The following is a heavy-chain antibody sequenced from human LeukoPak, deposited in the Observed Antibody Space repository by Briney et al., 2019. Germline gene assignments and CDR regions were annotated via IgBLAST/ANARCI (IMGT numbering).Heavy chain of an antibody. J-gene: IGHJ4*02. D-gene: IGHD4-23*01. V-gene: IGHV2-70*04. CDR2: IDWDDDK. CDR1: GFSLSTNGMR. CDR3: ARSSSGGKDFDY. Sequence: SGPALVKPTQTLTLTCTFSGFSLSTNGMRVSWIRQPPGKALEWLARIDWDDDKFYSTSLKNRLPISNDTSKNQVVLTMTNMDPVDTATYYCARSSSGGKDFDYWGQGTLVTVSS.